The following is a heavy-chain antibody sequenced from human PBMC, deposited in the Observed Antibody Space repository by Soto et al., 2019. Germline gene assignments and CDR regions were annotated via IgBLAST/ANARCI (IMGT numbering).Heavy chain of an antibody. CDR2: IYATGTT. V-gene: IGHV4-4*07. J-gene: IGHJ5*02. CDR1: GASISGYY. Sequence: SETLSLTXTVSGASISGYYWSWIRQSAGKGLEWIGRIYATGTTDYNPSLKSRVMMSVDTSKRQFSLKLRSVTAADTAVYYCVRDGTKTLRDWFDPWGQGISVTVSS. CDR3: VRDGTKTLRDWFDP. D-gene: IGHD1-1*01.